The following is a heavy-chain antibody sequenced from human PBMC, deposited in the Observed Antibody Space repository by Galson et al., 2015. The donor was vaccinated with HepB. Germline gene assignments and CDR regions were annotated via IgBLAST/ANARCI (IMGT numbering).Heavy chain of an antibody. J-gene: IGHJ3*02. V-gene: IGHV3-66*01. CDR2: IYSGGST. CDR3: AKAGWNYSYGPYDAFDI. D-gene: IGHD5-18*01. Sequence: SLRLSCAASGFTVSSNYMSWVRQAPGKGLEWVSVIYSGGSTYYADSVKGRFTISRDNSKNTLYLQMNSLRAEDTAVYYCAKAGWNYSYGPYDAFDIWGQGTMVTVSS. CDR1: GFTVSSNY.